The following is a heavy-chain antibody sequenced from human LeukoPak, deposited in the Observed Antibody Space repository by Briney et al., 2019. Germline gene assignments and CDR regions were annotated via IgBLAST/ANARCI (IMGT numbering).Heavy chain of an antibody. J-gene: IGHJ5*02. Sequence: GGSLRLSCAASGFTFSSYVMHWVRQAPGKGLEWVAVISYDGSNKYYADSVKGRFTISRGNSKNTMYLQMNSLRAEDTAVYYCAKDPRGENWFDPWGQGTLVIVSS. CDR3: AKDPRGENWFDP. V-gene: IGHV3-30*18. CDR1: GFTFSSYV. CDR2: ISYDGSNK. D-gene: IGHD3-16*01.